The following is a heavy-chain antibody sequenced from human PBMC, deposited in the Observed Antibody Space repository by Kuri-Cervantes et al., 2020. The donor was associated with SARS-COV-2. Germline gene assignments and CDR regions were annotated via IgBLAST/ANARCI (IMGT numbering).Heavy chain of an antibody. Sequence: LSLTCAASGFTVSSNYMSWVRQAPGKGLEWVSVIYSGGSTYYADSVKGRFTISRDNSKNTLYLQMNSLRAEDTAVYYCARYHRGYCTNGVCSYFDYWGQGTLVTVSS. CDR1: GFTVSSNY. CDR2: IYSGGST. D-gene: IGHD2-8*01. V-gene: IGHV3-66*01. CDR3: ARYHRGYCTNGVCSYFDY. J-gene: IGHJ4*02.